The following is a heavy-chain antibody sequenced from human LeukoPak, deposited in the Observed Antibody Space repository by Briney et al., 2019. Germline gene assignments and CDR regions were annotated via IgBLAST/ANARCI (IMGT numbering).Heavy chain of an antibody. CDR2: INHSGST. CDR1: GGSFSGYY. CDR3: ARSSRYYYYYYYMDV. D-gene: IGHD6-6*01. Sequence: PSETLSLTCAVYGGSFSGYYWSWIRQPPGKGLEWIGEINHSGSTNYNPSLKSRVTTSVDTSKNQFSLKLSSVTAADTAVYYCARSSRYYYYYYYMDVWGKGTTVTVSS. J-gene: IGHJ6*03. V-gene: IGHV4-34*01.